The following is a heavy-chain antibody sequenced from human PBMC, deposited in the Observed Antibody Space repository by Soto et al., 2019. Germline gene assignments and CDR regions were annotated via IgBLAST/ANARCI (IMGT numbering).Heavy chain of an antibody. CDR1: GFTFSSYA. V-gene: IGHV3-23*01. J-gene: IGHJ6*02. D-gene: IGHD2-2*01. CDR2: ISGSGGST. Sequence: PGGSLRLSCAASGFTFSSYAMSWVRQAPGKGLEWVSAISGSGGSTYYADSVKGRFTIARDNSKNTLYLQMNRLIAEDTAVYYCAIQDIVVVPAAIFNYFGIDVWGQGTTVTVSS. CDR3: AIQDIVVVPAAIFNYFGIDV.